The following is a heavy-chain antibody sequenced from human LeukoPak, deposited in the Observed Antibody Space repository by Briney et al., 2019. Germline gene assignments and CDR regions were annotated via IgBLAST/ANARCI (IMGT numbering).Heavy chain of an antibody. J-gene: IGHJ3*02. V-gene: IGHV3-11*03. CDR3: ARPRYYDSSGYYFDI. Sequence: GGSLRLSCAASGFTFSEYYMSWLRQAPGKGLEWVSYISSSNNFRNYADSVKGRFTISRDNAKNSLYLQMNSLRAEDTAVYYCARPRYYDSSGYYFDIWGQGTMVTVSS. CDR2: ISSSNNFR. CDR1: GFTFSEYY. D-gene: IGHD3-22*01.